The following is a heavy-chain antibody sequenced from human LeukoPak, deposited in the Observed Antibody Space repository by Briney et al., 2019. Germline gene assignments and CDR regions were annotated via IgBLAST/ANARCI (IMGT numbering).Heavy chain of an antibody. CDR2: INPNSGGT. D-gene: IGHD1-7*01. J-gene: IGHJ4*02. V-gene: IGHV1-2*02. CDR3: ARSPTGTRSSQVDY. Sequence: WASVKVSCKASGYTFTGYYMHWVRQAPGQGLEWKGWINPNSGGTNYAQKFQGRVTMTRDTSISTAYMELSRLRSDDTAVYYCARSPTGTRSSQVDYWGQGTLVTVSS. CDR1: GYTFTGYY.